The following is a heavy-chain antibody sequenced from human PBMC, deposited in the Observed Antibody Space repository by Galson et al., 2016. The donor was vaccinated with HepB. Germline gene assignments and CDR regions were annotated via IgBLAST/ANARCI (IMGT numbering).Heavy chain of an antibody. D-gene: IGHD5-12*01. CDR1: GLSVNRNS. CDR2: IYGGGGT. Sequence: SLRLSCAASGLSVNRNSFNWVRQAPGKGLEWVSVIYGGGGTYYTDSVKGRFTISRDQSKNTVYLQMNNVGLEETAVYYCAREWNAFEIWGQGTTVTVSS. V-gene: IGHV3-53*01. J-gene: IGHJ3*02. CDR3: AREWNAFEI.